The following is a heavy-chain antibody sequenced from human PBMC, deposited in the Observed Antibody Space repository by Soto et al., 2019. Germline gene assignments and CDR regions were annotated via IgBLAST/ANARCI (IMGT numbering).Heavy chain of an antibody. V-gene: IGHV5-51*01. CDR1: GYSFTTYW. CDR2: IYPGDSDT. CDR3: ARAPRDRGGGPPFSFDY. J-gene: IGHJ4*01. D-gene: IGHD3-16*01. Sequence: SLKISCKGSGYSFTTYWIGWVRQMPGKGLEWMGIIYPGDSDTRYSPSFQGQVTISADKSITPASLKWTSLKASDTAIYYCARAPRDRGGGPPFSFDYGG.